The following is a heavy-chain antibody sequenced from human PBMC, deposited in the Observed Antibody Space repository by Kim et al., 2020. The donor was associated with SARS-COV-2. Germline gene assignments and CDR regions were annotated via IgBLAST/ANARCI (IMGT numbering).Heavy chain of an antibody. J-gene: IGHJ3*02. CDR3: ARMGRYYDSSGYSRNDAFDI. CDR1: GGSISSYY. D-gene: IGHD3-22*01. Sequence: SETLSLTCTVSGGSISSYYWSWIRQPPGKGLEWIGYIYYSGSTNYNLSLKSRVTISVDTSKNQFSLKLSSVTAADTAVYYCARMGRYYDSSGYSRNDAFDIWGQVTMVTVSS. V-gene: IGHV4-59*01. CDR2: IYYSGST.